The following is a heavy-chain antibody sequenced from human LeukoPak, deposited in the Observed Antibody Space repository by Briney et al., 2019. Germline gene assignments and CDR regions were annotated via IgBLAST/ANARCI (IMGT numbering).Heavy chain of an antibody. CDR3: AKHSTTSSNWFDP. V-gene: IGHV3-23*01. CDR2: ISGGGGST. J-gene: IGHJ5*02. CDR1: GFTFNNYA. Sequence: PGGSLRLSCAASGFTFNNYAMTWVRQAPGKGLEWVSAISGGGGSTYYADSVKARFTISRDNSKSTLYLQINSLRAEDTAVYYCAKHSTTSSNWFDPWGQGTLVTVSS. D-gene: IGHD2/OR15-2a*01.